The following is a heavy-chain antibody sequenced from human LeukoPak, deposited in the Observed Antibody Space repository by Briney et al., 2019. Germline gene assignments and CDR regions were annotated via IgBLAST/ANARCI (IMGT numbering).Heavy chain of an antibody. V-gene: IGHV3-74*01. J-gene: IGHJ4*02. Sequence: GGSLRLSCAASGFTFSSYWMHWVRQAPGKGLVWVSRINGDGSTTSYADSVKGRFTTSRDNAKNTLYLQMNTLRAEDTAVYYCARRNYWGQGTLVTVSS. CDR2: INGDGSTT. CDR1: GFTFSSYW. CDR3: ARRNY.